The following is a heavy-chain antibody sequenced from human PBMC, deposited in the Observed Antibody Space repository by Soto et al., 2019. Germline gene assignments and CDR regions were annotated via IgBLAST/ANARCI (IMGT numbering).Heavy chain of an antibody. V-gene: IGHV2-5*02. CDR3: ALPDSSGFAFDV. J-gene: IGHJ3*01. CDR1: GCSLSTSGVG. CDR2: IYWDDDK. D-gene: IGHD6-19*01. Sequence: QITLTESGPTLVKPTQTLTLTCTFSGCSLSTSGVGVGCIRQPPGKALEWLALIYWDDDKRYSPSLKIRLNITKDTSKNQVVLTMTNMDPVDTATYYCALPDSSGFAFDVWGQGTMVTVSS.